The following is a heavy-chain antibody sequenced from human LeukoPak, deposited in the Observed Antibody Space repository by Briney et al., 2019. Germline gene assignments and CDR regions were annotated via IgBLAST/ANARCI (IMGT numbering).Heavy chain of an antibody. V-gene: IGHV4-34*01. D-gene: IGHD5-18*01. Sequence: SETLSLTCAVYGGSFSGYYWSWIRQPPGKGLEWIWEINHSGSTNYNPSLKSRVTISVDTSKNQFSLKLSSVTAADTAVYYCARVHAWIQLWYLKDPHWYFDLWGRGTLVTVSS. CDR1: GGSFSGYY. CDR2: INHSGST. J-gene: IGHJ2*01. CDR3: ARVHAWIQLWYLKDPHWYFDL.